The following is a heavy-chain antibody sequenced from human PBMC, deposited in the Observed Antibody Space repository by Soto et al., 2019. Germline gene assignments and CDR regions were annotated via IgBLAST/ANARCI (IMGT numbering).Heavy chain of an antibody. CDR1: GGTFSSYT. CDR3: YYGDENWFEP. CDR2: IIPVLGIA. Sequence: QVQLVQSGAEVKKPGSSVKVSCKASGGTFSSYTISWVRQAPGQGLEWMGRIIPVLGIANYAQKFQGRVTITADKSTSTAYMELSSLRSEDTAVYYCYYGDENWFEPWGQGTLVTVSS. D-gene: IGHD4-17*01. V-gene: IGHV1-69*02. J-gene: IGHJ5*02.